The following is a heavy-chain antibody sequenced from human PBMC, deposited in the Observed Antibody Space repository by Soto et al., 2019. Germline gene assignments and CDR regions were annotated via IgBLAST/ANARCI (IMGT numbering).Heavy chain of an antibody. CDR1: GYTFTSYG. Sequence: GPEVKKPGASVKVSCRTSGYTFTSYGISWVRQAPGQGLEWMGWINTYSGNTNYAQRVQGRVTMTTDTSTSTAYMELRSLRADDPPLNYGGRVSLIRIVFPSGVYGGRGTLSPSPQ. V-gene: IGHV1-18*04. CDR2: INTYSGNT. J-gene: IGHJ4*02. D-gene: IGHD2-21*01. CDR3: GRVSLIRIVFPSGVY.